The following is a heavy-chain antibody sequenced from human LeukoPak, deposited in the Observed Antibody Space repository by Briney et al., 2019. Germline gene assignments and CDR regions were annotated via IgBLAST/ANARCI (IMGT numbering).Heavy chain of an antibody. Sequence: GASVQVSCKASGYTFTSYDINWVRPATGEGLEWMGWVNPKSGNTGYAQKFQGRVTMTRDTSISTAYMELSSLRSEDTAVYYCARVTGSIDYWGQGTLVTVSS. CDR1: GYTFTSYD. J-gene: IGHJ4*02. D-gene: IGHD1-26*01. CDR2: VNPKSGNT. V-gene: IGHV1-8*01. CDR3: ARVTGSIDY.